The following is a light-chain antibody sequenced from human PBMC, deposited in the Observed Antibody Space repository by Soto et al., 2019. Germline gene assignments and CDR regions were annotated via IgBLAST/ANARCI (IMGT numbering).Light chain of an antibody. CDR3: QQYVSSPGT. V-gene: IGKV3-20*01. CDR2: GAS. CDR1: QTVPSNS. J-gene: IGKJ1*01. Sequence: IVLTQSPGTLSLSPGERAALSCRASQTVPSNSLAWYQQKPGQAPSLLISGASSRATGIPERFSGSGSGTDFTLTISRLEAEDFAVYYWQQYVSSPGTFGQGTKVDIK.